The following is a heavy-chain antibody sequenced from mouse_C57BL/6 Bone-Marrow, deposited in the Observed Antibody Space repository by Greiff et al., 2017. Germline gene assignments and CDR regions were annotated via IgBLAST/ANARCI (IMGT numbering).Heavy chain of an antibody. CDR2: IDPENGDT. J-gene: IGHJ4*01. V-gene: IGHV14-4*01. D-gene: IGHD1-1*01. CDR1: GFNIKDDY. Sequence: VQLQQSGAELVRPGASVKLSCTASGFNIKDDYMHWVKQRPEQGLEWIGWIDPENGDTEYASKFQGKATITADTSYNTAYLQLRSLTSEDTAVYYCTTLLITTLDYWGQGTSVTVSS. CDR3: TTLLITTLDY.